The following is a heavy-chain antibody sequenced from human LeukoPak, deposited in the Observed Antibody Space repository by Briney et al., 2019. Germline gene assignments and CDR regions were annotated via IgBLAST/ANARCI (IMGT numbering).Heavy chain of an antibody. J-gene: IGHJ6*03. CDR2: ISAYNGNT. D-gene: IGHD6-13*01. CDR1: GYTFTSYG. CDR3: ARDYGGAAAGTLYYYYMDV. Sequence: ASVNVSCKASGYTFTSYGISWVRQAPGQGLEWMGWISAYNGNTNYAQKLQGRVTMTTDTSTSTAYMELRSLRSDDTAVYYCARDYGGAAAGTLYYYYMDVWGKGTTVTVSS. V-gene: IGHV1-18*01.